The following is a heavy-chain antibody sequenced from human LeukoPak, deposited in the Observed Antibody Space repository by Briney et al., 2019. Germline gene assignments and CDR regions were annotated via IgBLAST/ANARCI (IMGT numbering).Heavy chain of an antibody. D-gene: IGHD2-15*01. CDR3: ARVDQLGYCSGGSCPTYFDY. V-gene: IGHV1-69*01. CDR2: IIPIFGTA. Sequence: SVKVSCKASGGTISSYAISWVRQAPGQGLEWMGGIIPIFGTANYAQKFQGRVTITADESTSTAYMELSSLRSEDTAVYYCARVDQLGYCSGGSCPTYFDYWGQGTLVTVSS. J-gene: IGHJ4*02. CDR1: GGTISSYA.